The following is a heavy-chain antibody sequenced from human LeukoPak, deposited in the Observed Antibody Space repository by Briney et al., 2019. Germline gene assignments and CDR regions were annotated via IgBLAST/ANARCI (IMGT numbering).Heavy chain of an antibody. D-gene: IGHD5-18*01. Sequence: SVKVSCKASGGXFXSXXXXWVRQXPGQGXXXXXXIIPIFGKANYAQKFQGRVTITADESTSTAYMELSSLRSEDTAVYYCARDRYGYYYYYGMDVWGQGTTVTVSS. CDR3: ARDRYGYYYYYGMDV. J-gene: IGHJ6*02. CDR1: GGXFXSXX. CDR2: IIPIFGKA. V-gene: IGHV1-69*13.